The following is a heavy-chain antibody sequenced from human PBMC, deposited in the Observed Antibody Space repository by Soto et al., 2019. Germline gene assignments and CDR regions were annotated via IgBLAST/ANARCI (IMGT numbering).Heavy chain of an antibody. CDR3: ARDSGYCISSICYPDY. CDR2: IYYSGST. V-gene: IGHV4-31*03. Sequence: NPSETLSLTCTVSGGSISSGGYYWSWIRQHPGKGLEWIGYIYYSGSTYYNPSLKSRVTISVDTSKNQFSLKLSSVTAADTAVYYCARDSGYCISSICYPDYWGQGTLVTVSS. D-gene: IGHD2-2*01. J-gene: IGHJ4*02. CDR1: GGSISSGGYY.